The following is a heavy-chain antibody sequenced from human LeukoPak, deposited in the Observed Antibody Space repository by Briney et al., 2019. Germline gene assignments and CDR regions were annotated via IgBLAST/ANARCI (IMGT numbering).Heavy chain of an antibody. V-gene: IGHV1-8*01. CDR2: MNPNSGNT. D-gene: IGHD6-6*01. CDR3: ARSSSSSFYYYYYGMDV. J-gene: IGHJ6*02. Sequence: ASVKVSCKASGYTFTSYDINWVRQATGQGLEWMGWMNPNSGNTGYAQKFQGRVTMTRNTSISTAYMELSSLRSEDTAVYYCARSSSSSFYYYYYGMDVWGQGTTVTVSS. CDR1: GYTFTSYD.